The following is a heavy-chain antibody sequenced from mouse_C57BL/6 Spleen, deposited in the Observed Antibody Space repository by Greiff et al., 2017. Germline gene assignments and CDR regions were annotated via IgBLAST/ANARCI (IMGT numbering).Heavy chain of an antibody. J-gene: IGHJ2*01. D-gene: IGHD1-1*01. Sequence: QVQLQQPGAELVKPGASVKLSCKASGYTFTSYWMQWVKQRPGQGLEWIGGIDPSDSYTNYNQKFNGNATLTVDTSSSTAYMQLSRLTSEDAAVYYCARGVHGVVADYWGQGTALTVSS. CDR3: ARGVHGVVADY. CDR2: IDPSDSYT. CDR1: GYTFTSYW. V-gene: IGHV1-50*01.